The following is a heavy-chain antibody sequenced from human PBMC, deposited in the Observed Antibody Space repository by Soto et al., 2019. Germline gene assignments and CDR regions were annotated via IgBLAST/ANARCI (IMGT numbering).Heavy chain of an antibody. J-gene: IGHJ6*03. CDR1: GGSISSSSYY. CDR3: ARQDGDYSYYYYYMDV. Sequence: SETLSLTCTVSGGSISSSSYYWGWIRQPPGKGLEWIGSIYYSGSTYYNPSLKSRVTISVDTSKNQFSLKLSSVTAADTAVYYCARQDGDYSYYYYYMDVWGKGTTVTVSS. V-gene: IGHV4-39*01. D-gene: IGHD4-17*01. CDR2: IYYSGST.